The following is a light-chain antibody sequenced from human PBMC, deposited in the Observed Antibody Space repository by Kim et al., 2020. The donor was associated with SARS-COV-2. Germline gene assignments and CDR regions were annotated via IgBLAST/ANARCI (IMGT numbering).Light chain of an antibody. CDR2: GRN. Sequence: SSELTQDPAVSVALGQTVKITCQGDSLRSYYTTWYQQKPRQAPVLVIHGRNNRPSGIPDRFSGSTSGNTASLTISGAQAEDEADFYCQSRDSGGNVVFGGVTKLTVL. J-gene: IGLJ2*01. V-gene: IGLV3-19*01. CDR3: QSRDSGGNVV. CDR1: SLRSYY.